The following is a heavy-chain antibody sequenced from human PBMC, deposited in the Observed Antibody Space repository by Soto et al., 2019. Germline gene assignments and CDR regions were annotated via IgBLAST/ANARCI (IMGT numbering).Heavy chain of an antibody. CDR3: AKLSGYDYYYYIDV. CDR1: GFTFSAFA. Sequence: EVQLLESGGGLEQPGGSLRLSCAASGFTFSAFAMNWVRQAPGKGLEWVSAITGSGGSTYYVDSVKGRFTSSRDNSKNTLHLQMNSLRAEDSAVYYCAKLSGYDYYYYIDVWGKGTTVTVSS. J-gene: IGHJ6*03. V-gene: IGHV3-23*01. CDR2: ITGSGGST. D-gene: IGHD1-26*01.